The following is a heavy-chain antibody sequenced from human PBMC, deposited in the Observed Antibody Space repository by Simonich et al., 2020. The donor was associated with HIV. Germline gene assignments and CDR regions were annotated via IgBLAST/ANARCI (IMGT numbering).Heavy chain of an antibody. Sequence: EVQLVESGGGLVKPGGSLRLSCAASGFTFSSYSMNWVRQAPGKGLEWVSSISSSRSYIYYADSVKGRFTISRDNAKNSLYLQMNSLRAEDTAVYYCARDGRNGSSTSCSDYWGQGTLVTVSS. CDR3: ARDGRNGSSTSCSDY. D-gene: IGHD2-2*01. CDR2: ISSSRSYI. J-gene: IGHJ4*02. V-gene: IGHV3-21*01. CDR1: GFTFSSYS.